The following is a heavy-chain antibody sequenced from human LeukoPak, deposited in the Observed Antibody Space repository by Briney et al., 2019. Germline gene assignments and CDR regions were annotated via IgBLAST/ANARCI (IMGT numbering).Heavy chain of an antibody. J-gene: IGHJ6*01. D-gene: IGHD2-15*01. CDR1: GFTFSSYS. Sequence: PGGSLRLSCAASGFTFSSYSMNWVRQAPGKGLEWVSSISSSSSYIYYADSVKGRFTISRDNSKNTLYLQMNSLTAEDTAVYYCARPQGDLLRSGMDVWGKGPRSPSPQ. CDR2: ISSSSSYI. V-gene: IGHV3-21*01. CDR3: ARPQGDLLRSGMDV.